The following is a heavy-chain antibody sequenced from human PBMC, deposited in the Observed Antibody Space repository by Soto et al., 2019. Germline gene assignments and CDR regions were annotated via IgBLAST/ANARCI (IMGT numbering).Heavy chain of an antibody. Sequence: ASVKVSCKASGYTFTSYYMHWVRQAPGQGLEWMGIINPSGGSTSYAQKFQGRVTMTRDTSTSTVYMELSSLRSEDTAVYYCAGIAVAGTWSDGMDVWGQGTTVTVS. V-gene: IGHV1-46*01. CDR3: AGIAVAGTWSDGMDV. D-gene: IGHD6-19*01. CDR1: GYTFTSYY. CDR2: INPSGGST. J-gene: IGHJ6*02.